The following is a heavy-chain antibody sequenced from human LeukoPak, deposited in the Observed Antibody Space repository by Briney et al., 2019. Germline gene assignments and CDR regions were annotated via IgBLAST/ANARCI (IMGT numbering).Heavy chain of an antibody. Sequence: GGSLRLSCTVSGFTVSSNSMSWVRQAPGKGLEWVSFIYSDNTHYSDSVKGRFTISRDNSKNTLYLQMNSLKTEDTAVYYCTTDWSVDSSGYYYYFDYWGQGTLVTVSS. V-gene: IGHV3-53*01. CDR1: GFTVSSNS. D-gene: IGHD3-22*01. J-gene: IGHJ4*02. CDR3: TTDWSVDSSGYYYYFDY. CDR2: IYSDNT.